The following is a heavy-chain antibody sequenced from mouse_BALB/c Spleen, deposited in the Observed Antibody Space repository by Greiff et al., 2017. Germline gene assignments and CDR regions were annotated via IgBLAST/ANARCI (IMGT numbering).Heavy chain of an antibody. Sequence: VQLQQSGAELARPGASVKLSCKASGYTFTDYYINWVKQRTGQGLEWIGEIYPGSGNTYYNEKFKGKATLTADKSSSTAYMQLSSLTSEDSAVYFCARKGAMDYWGQGTSVTVSS. CDR1: GYTFTDYY. CDR3: ARKGAMDY. J-gene: IGHJ4*01. CDR2: IYPGSGNT. V-gene: IGHV1-77*01.